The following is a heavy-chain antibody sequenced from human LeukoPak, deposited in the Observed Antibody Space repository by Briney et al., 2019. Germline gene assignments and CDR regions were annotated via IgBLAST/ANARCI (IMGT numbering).Heavy chain of an antibody. CDR1: GVSSSIYY. V-gene: IGHV4-34*01. D-gene: IGHD4-17*01. CDR2: INHSGST. CDR3: ARGRATVTYYYYYGMDV. Sequence: SETLSLTCTVSGVSSSIYYWSWIRQPPGKGLEWIGEINHSGSTNYNPSLKSRVTISVDTSKNQFSLKLSSVTAADTAVYYCARGRATVTYYYYYGMDVWGQGTTVTVSS. J-gene: IGHJ6*02.